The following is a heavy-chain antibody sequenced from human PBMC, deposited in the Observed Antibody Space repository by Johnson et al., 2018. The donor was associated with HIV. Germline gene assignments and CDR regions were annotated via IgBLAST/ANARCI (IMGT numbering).Heavy chain of an antibody. Sequence: VQLVESGGGVVQPGRSLRLSCAASGFTVSSNYMSWVRQGPGKGLEWVSVINSGGSTYYADSVRGRFTISRDNSKNMVYLQMNSLRAEDTAVYYGARACRDGYTCDAFDIWGQGTMVTVSS. D-gene: IGHD5-24*01. CDR1: GFTVSSNY. CDR3: ARACRDGYTCDAFDI. J-gene: IGHJ3*02. CDR2: INSGGST. V-gene: IGHV3-66*01.